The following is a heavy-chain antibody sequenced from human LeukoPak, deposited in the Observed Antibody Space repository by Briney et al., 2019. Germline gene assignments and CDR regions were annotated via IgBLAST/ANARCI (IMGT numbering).Heavy chain of an antibody. CDR2: VYYSGST. CDR1: GYSISDYY. CDR3: ARELDGNGGWFDP. J-gene: IGHJ5*02. V-gene: IGHV4-59*01. Sequence: SETLSLTCTVSGYSISDYYWSWIRQSPGKGLEWIGEVYYSGSTHYNPSLKSRVTISIDTSQNQFSLRLRSVTAADTAAYYCARELDGNGGWFDPWGPGTLVIVSS. D-gene: IGHD3-10*01.